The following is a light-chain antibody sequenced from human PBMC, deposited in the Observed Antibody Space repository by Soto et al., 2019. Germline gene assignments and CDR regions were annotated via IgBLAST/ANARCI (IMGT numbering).Light chain of an antibody. CDR2: AAS. Sequence: DIQMTQSPSSLSASVGDRVTISCRASQSISNCLNWYQQKPGRAPKLLMFAASCLQSGVTSRCSGGGSGTEFTPTISSLQPEDYATFYYQQSYSTPRTFGQGTKVEIK. CDR1: QSISNC. CDR3: QQSYSTPRT. J-gene: IGKJ1*01. V-gene: IGKV1-39*01.